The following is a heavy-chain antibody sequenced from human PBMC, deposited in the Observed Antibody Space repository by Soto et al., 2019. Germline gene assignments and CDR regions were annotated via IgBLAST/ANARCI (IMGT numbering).Heavy chain of an antibody. CDR1: GFTFDDYA. CDR3: AKDRLLRYFDWSFDY. D-gene: IGHD3-9*01. Sequence: EVQLVESGGGLVQPGRSLRLSCAASGFTFDDYAMHWVRQAPGKGLEWVSGISWNSGSIGYADSVKGRFTISRDNAKNSLYLQMNSLRAEDTALYYCAKDRLLRYFDWSFDYWGQGTLVTVSS. V-gene: IGHV3-9*01. J-gene: IGHJ4*02. CDR2: ISWNSGSI.